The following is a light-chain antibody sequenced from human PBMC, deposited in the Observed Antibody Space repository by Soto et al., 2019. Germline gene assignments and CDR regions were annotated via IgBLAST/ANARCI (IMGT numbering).Light chain of an antibody. CDR1: QSVSSY. CDR2: DAS. Sequence: EIVLTQSPATLSLSPGERATLSCRASQSVSSYLAWYQQKPGQAPRLLIYDASNRATGIPARFSGSGSGTDFTLTISCLEPEDFAAYYCQQRSNWPPYTFGQGTKLEIK. CDR3: QQRSNWPPYT. V-gene: IGKV3-11*01. J-gene: IGKJ2*01.